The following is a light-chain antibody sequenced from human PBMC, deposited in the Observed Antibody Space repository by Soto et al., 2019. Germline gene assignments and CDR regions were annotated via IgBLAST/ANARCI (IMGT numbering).Light chain of an antibody. CDR2: DVS. Sequence: QSALTQPAPVSGSPGQSITVSCTGTTSDVGGYDYVAWYQQHPGKAPKLMIYDVSSRPSGVSNRFSGSKSGNTASLTISGLQAEDEADYYCSSYLGSSTLSGVFGTGTKLTVL. CDR1: TSDVGGYDY. J-gene: IGLJ1*01. CDR3: SSYLGSSTLSGV. V-gene: IGLV2-14*01.